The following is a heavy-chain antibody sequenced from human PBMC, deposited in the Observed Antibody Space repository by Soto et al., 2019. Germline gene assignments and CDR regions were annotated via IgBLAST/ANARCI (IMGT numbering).Heavy chain of an antibody. D-gene: IGHD5-12*01. Sequence: QVQLQESGPGLVKPSGTLSLTCAVSSDSITSSNWWSWVRQSPGKGLEWIGEVSHSGSTNYIPSLKSRVTISVDKSKNQFSLRLNSGTAADTAVYYCAINLYGGYDFDYWGQGTLVTVSS. CDR3: AINLYGGYDFDY. CDR2: VSHSGST. CDR1: SDSITSSNW. J-gene: IGHJ4*02. V-gene: IGHV4-4*02.